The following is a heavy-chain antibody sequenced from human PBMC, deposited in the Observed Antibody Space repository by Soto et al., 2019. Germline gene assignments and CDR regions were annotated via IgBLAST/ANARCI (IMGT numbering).Heavy chain of an antibody. D-gene: IGHD6-13*01. Sequence: SETLSLTCTVSGGSISSGGYYWSWIRQPPGKGLEWIGEINHSGSTNYNPSLKSRVTISVDTSKNQFSLKLSSVTAADTAVYYCARGPVRWYSSSWYVYWGQGTLVTVSS. J-gene: IGHJ4*02. CDR3: ARGPVRWYSSSWYVY. CDR1: GGSISSGGYY. CDR2: INHSGST. V-gene: IGHV4-39*07.